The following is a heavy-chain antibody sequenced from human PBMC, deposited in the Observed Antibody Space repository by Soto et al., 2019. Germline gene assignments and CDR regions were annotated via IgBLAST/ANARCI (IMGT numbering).Heavy chain of an antibody. CDR3: ARDRSDYCSGGNCYRGFDM. CDR2: INPSGGSP. Sequence: SVKVSCKASGYTLNSYYMQWVRQAHRQGLEWMGIINPSGGSPTYAQKFQGRVTMTRDTSTSTVYMELSSLRSEDTAVYYCARDRSDYCSGGNCYRGFDMWGRGTMVTVSS. CDR1: GYTLNSYY. J-gene: IGHJ3*02. D-gene: IGHD2-15*01. V-gene: IGHV1-46*02.